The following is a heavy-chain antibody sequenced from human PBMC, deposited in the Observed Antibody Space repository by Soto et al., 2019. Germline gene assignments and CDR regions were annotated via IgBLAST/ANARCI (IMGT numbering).Heavy chain of an antibody. CDR3: ARVPAAAGVDY. V-gene: IGHV4-59*01. Sequence: SETLSLTCTVSGGSISSYYWSWIRQPPGKGLEWIGYIYYSGSTNYNPSLKSRVTISVDTSKNQFSLKLSSVTAADTAVYYCARVPAAAGVDYWGQGTLVTVSS. CDR1: GGSISSYY. J-gene: IGHJ4*02. CDR2: IYYSGST. D-gene: IGHD6-13*01.